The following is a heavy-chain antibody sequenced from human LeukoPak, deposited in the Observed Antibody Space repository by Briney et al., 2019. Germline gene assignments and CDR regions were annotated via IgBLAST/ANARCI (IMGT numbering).Heavy chain of an antibody. D-gene: IGHD4-17*01. CDR3: ATPTTVTTLYPLVY. CDR2: IRYDGSNK. CDR1: GFTFSSYG. J-gene: IGHJ4*02. Sequence: GGSLRLSCAASGFTFSSYGMHWVRQAPGKGLEWVAFIRYDGSNKYYADSVKGRFTISRDNSKNTLYLQMNSLRAEDTAVYYCATPTTVTTLYPLVYWGQGTLVTVSS. V-gene: IGHV3-30*02.